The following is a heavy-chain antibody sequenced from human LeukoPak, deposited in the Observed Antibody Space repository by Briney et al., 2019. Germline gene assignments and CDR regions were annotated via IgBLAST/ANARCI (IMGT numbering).Heavy chain of an antibody. CDR2: ISGYNGNT. CDR3: ASRSRGSYTFDY. CDR1: GYTFTSYG. V-gene: IGHV1-18*04. Sequence: ASVKVSCKASGYTFTSYGISWVRQAPGQGLQWMGWISGYNGNTNYAQELQGRVTMTTDTSTSTAYMELRSLRSDDTAVYYCASRSRGSYTFDYWGQGTLVTVSS. D-gene: IGHD1-26*01. J-gene: IGHJ4*02.